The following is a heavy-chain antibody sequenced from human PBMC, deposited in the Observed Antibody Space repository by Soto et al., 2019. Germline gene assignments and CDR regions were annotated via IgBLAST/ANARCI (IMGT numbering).Heavy chain of an antibody. CDR2: ISPDGTNK. D-gene: IGHD1-26*01. CDR1: GVIFSGSA. J-gene: IGHJ4*02. Sequence: DLVESGGGVVQPGRSLRLSCVASGVIFSGSAMYWVRQAPGKGLEWVGVISPDGTNKYYVDSVKGRFSISRDDSENTLFLQMNSLRPDDTAVYYCARVGSGGGGDYWGQGSLVTVSS. CDR3: ARVGSGGGGDY. V-gene: IGHV3-30*04.